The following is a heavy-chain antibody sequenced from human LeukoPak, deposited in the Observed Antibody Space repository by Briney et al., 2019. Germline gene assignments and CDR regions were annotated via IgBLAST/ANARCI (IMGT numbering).Heavy chain of an antibody. D-gene: IGHD6-13*01. CDR3: AREYSSSLIPDY. CDR1: GFTFSDSA. J-gene: IGHJ4*02. Sequence: GGSLRLSCAASGFTFSDSAMHWVRQAPGKGLEWVSYISSSGSTIYYADSVKGRFTISRDNAKNSLYLQMNSLRAEDTAVYYCAREYSSSLIPDYWGQGTLFTVSS. V-gene: IGHV3-11*01. CDR2: ISSSGSTI.